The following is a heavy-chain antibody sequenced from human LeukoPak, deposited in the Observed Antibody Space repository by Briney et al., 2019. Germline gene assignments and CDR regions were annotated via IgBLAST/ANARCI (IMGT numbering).Heavy chain of an antibody. CDR2: INPSGGST. D-gene: IGHD3-9*01. CDR3: ARESNLPTGYYDILTGYSLFDY. V-gene: IGHV1-46*01. CDR1: GYTFTSYY. Sequence: ASVEVSCKASGYTFTSYYMHWVRQAPGQGLEWMGIINPSGGSTSYAQKFQGRVTMTRDTSTSTVYMELSSLRSEDTAVYYCARESNLPTGYYDILTGYSLFDYWGQGTLVTVSS. J-gene: IGHJ4*02.